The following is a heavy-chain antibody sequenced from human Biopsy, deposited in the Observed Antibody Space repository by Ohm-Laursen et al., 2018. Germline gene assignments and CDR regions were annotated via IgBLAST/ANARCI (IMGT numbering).Heavy chain of an antibody. V-gene: IGHV3-48*03. CDR3: ARLNSGTYDAFDL. CDR1: GFTFNLYE. D-gene: IGHD1-26*01. Sequence: SLRLSCTASGFTFNLYEMNWVRQAPGKGMEWISYIYGGGSPVSYADSVKGRFTISRDNAQNSLYLHMNSLRAEDTAVYYCARLNSGTYDAFDLWGQGTMVTVSS. J-gene: IGHJ3*01. CDR2: IYGGGSPV.